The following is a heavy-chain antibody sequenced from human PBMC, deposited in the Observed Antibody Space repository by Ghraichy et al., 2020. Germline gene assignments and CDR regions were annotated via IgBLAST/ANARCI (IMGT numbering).Heavy chain of an antibody. D-gene: IGHD3-9*01. CDR3: ARHDSYGYTGYVDFDY. V-gene: IGHV4-38-2*02. CDR2: IFHSGIS. Sequence: SQTISLTCTVSGYSISGGYYWGWIRQPPGKGLEWIGTIFHSGISYYNPSLRSRVTISVDTSKNQFSLELTSMTAADTAVYYCARHDSYGYTGYVDFDYWGQGVLVTGSS. CDR1: GYSISGGYY. J-gene: IGHJ4*02.